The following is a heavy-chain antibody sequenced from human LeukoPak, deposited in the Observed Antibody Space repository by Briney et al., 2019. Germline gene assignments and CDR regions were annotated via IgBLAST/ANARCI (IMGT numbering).Heavy chain of an antibody. Sequence: ASVKVSCKASGYTFTGYYMHWVRQAPGQGLEWMGWINPNSGGTNYAQKFQGRVTMTRDTSISTAYMELSRLRPDDTAVYYCARDEGSGSYEDYWGQGTLVTVSS. J-gene: IGHJ4*02. CDR1: GYTFTGYY. CDR2: INPNSGGT. D-gene: IGHD3-10*01. V-gene: IGHV1-2*02. CDR3: ARDEGSGSYEDY.